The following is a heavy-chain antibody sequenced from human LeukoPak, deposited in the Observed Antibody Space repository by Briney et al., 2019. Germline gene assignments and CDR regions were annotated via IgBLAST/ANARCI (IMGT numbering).Heavy chain of an antibody. V-gene: IGHV3-33*01. Sequence: GGALILSCAASGFNFDTYAMHWVRQAPGQGLEWVALILHDGSHKFYSNSVRGQFTTSRDNSKNTVYLQMNNLRAYDTAVYYCAREIFGSGSYTDFWGQGTLVTVSS. CDR1: GFNFDTYA. J-gene: IGHJ4*02. CDR3: AREIFGSGSYTDF. CDR2: ILHDGSHK. D-gene: IGHD3-10*01.